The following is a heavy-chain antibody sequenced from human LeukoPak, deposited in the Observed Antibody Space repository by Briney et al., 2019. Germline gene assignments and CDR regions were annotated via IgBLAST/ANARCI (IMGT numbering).Heavy chain of an antibody. Sequence: SETLSLTCTVSGGSISSSSYYWGWIRQPPGKGLEWIGSIYYSGSTYYNPSLKSRVTISVDTSKNQFPLKLSSVTAADTAVYYCARLSNYYDSSGYGPERFDYWGQGTLVTVSS. CDR1: GGSISSSSYY. CDR3: ARLSNYYDSSGYGPERFDY. J-gene: IGHJ4*02. V-gene: IGHV4-39*01. CDR2: IYYSGST. D-gene: IGHD3-22*01.